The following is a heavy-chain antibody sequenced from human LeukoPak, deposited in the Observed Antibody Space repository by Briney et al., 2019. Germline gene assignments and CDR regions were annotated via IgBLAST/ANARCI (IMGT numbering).Heavy chain of an antibody. Sequence: GRSLRLSCAASGFTFNTYGIHWVRQAPGKGLEWVSVIFGGGSTYYADSVKGRFTISRDNSKNTLYLQMNSLRAEDTAVYYCARDRYDSSGYYRGDYWGQGTLVTVSS. J-gene: IGHJ4*02. CDR3: ARDRYDSSGYYRGDY. D-gene: IGHD3-22*01. V-gene: IGHV3-66*01. CDR2: IFGGGST. CDR1: GFTFNTYG.